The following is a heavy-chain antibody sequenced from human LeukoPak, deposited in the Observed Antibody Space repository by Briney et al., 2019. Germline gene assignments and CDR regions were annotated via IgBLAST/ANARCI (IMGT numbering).Heavy chain of an antibody. CDR1: GGSISSYY. CDR2: IYYSGST. J-gene: IGHJ5*02. D-gene: IGHD3-10*01. V-gene: IGHV4-59*08. CDR3: ARQGTMVRGVTELYNWFDP. Sequence: SETLSLTCTVSGGSISSYYWSWIRQPPGKGLEWIGYIYYSGSTNYNPFLKSRVTISVDTSKNQFSLKLSSVTAADTAVYYCARQGTMVRGVTELYNWFDPWGQGTLVTVSS.